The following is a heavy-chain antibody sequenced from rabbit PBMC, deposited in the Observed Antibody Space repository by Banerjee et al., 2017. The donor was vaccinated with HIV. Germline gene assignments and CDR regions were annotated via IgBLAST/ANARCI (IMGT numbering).Heavy chain of an antibody. V-gene: IGHV1S40*01. Sequence: QSLEESGGDLVKPGTSLTLTCTASGFSFIAGYYMCWVRQAPGKGLEWIACIHGGSKNNIYYATWAKGRFTISKTSSTTVTLQMTSLTVADTATYFCARDSGTSFSSYGMDLRGPGTLVTVS. CDR3: ARDSGTSFSSYGMDL. D-gene: IGHD8-1*01. CDR2: IHGGSKNNI. J-gene: IGHJ6*01. CDR1: GFSFIAGYY.